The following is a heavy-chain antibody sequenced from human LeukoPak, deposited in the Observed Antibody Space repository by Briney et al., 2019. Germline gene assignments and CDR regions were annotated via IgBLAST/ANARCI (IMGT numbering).Heavy chain of an antibody. CDR3: ARDLRDSSSWYSDAFDI. CDR2: IYHSGST. D-gene: IGHD6-13*01. J-gene: IGHJ3*02. Sequence: SETLSLTCAVSGGSISSGGYSWSWIRQPPGKGLEWIGYIYHSGSTYYNPSLKSRVTISVDTSKNQFSLKLSSVTAADTAVYYCARDLRDSSSWYSDAFDIWGQGTMVTVSS. V-gene: IGHV4-30-2*01. CDR1: GGSISSGGYS.